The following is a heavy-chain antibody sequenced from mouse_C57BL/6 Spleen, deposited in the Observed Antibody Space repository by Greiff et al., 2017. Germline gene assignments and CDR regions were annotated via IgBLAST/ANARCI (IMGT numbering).Heavy chain of an antibody. D-gene: IGHD2-5*01. CDR3: ARSDYSTWFAY. CDR1: GYTFTDYY. Sequence: VQLQQSGPALVKPGASVKISCKASGYTFTDYYMNWVKQSHGKSLEWIGDINPNNGGPSYNQKFKGKATFTVDKSSSTAYMELRSRTAEDSAVYYCARSDYSTWFAYWGQGTLVTVSA. J-gene: IGHJ3*01. CDR2: INPNNGGP. V-gene: IGHV1-26*01.